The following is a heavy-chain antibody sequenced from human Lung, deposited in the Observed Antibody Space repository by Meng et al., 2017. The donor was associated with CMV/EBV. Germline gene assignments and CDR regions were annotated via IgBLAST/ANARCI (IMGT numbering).Heavy chain of an antibody. J-gene: IGHJ6*02. CDR2: IYHSGST. Sequence: SETLSLXXAVSGGSISSSNWWSWVRQPPGKGLEWIGEIYHSGSTNYNPSLKSRVTISVDKSKNQFSLKLSSVTAADTAVYYCAREKTYYYGSGSPHYYYYGMDVWGQETTVTVSS. V-gene: IGHV4-4*02. D-gene: IGHD3-10*01. CDR3: AREKTYYYGSGSPHYYYYGMDV. CDR1: GGSISSSNW.